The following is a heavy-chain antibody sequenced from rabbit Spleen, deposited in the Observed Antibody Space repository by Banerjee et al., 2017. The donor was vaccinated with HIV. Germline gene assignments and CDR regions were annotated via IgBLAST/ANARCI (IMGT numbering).Heavy chain of an antibody. V-gene: IGHV1S45*01. D-gene: IGHD1-1*01. Sequence: QEQLEESGGGLVKPEGSPTLTCKASGVSLNDKDVMCWVRQAPGKGLEWIACINIVTGKSVYASWAKGRFTMSRTSSTTVTLQMTSLTAADTATYFCAREDVGGSYTLWGPGTLVTVS. CDR1: GVSLNDKDV. J-gene: IGHJ4*01. CDR3: AREDVGGSYTL. CDR2: INIVTGKS.